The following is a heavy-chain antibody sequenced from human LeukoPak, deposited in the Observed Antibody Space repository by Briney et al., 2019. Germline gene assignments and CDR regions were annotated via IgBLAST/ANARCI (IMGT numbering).Heavy chain of an antibody. Sequence: SETLSLTCSVSGGSTSDYYWNWIRQPAGQGLEWLGRIYYTGNTAYNPSLESRLTMSLDTAKNQFSLKVTSVTAADTAVYYCARGGTLFPYFYSSGEGSLVTVSS. CDR3: ARGGTLFPYFYS. D-gene: IGHD3-10*02. V-gene: IGHV4-4*07. CDR1: GGSTSDYY. CDR2: IYYTGNT. J-gene: IGHJ4*02.